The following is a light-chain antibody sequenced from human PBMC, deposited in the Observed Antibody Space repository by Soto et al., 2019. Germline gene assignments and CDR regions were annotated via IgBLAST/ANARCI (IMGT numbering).Light chain of an antibody. Sequence: DIQMTQSPSSLSASVGDRVTITCRASQGIYRCLAWYQQRPEKAPKSLIYAASNLQSGVPLRFSGSGSGTNFTLTISSLQPEDFATYYCQQYNTYPLTFGGGTKVEI. J-gene: IGKJ4*01. CDR1: QGIYRC. V-gene: IGKV1D-16*01. CDR2: AAS. CDR3: QQYNTYPLT.